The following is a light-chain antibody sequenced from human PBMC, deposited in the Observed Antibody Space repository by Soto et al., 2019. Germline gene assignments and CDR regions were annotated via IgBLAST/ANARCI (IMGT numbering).Light chain of an antibody. Sequence: DIQMTQSPSTLSASVGDRVTITCWASQSISYWLAWYQQKPGKAPNLLIYKASTLESGVPSRFSGSGSGTEFTLTISSLQPDDFATYYCQQYNIYWTFGQGTKVEIK. V-gene: IGKV1-5*03. CDR3: QQYNIYWT. CDR2: KAS. CDR1: QSISYW. J-gene: IGKJ1*01.